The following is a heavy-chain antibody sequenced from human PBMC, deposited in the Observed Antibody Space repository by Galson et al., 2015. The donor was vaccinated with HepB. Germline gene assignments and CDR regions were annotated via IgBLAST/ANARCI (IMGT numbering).Heavy chain of an antibody. Sequence: SLRLSCAASGFTFSSYAMSWVRQAPGKGLEWVSAISGSGGSTYYADSVKGRFTISRDNSKNTLYLQMNSLRAEDTAVYYCAKTGVVLNWYFDLWGRGTLVTVSS. CDR1: GFTFSSYA. V-gene: IGHV3-23*01. J-gene: IGHJ2*01. CDR3: AKTGVVLNWYFDL. D-gene: IGHD3-16*01. CDR2: ISGSGGST.